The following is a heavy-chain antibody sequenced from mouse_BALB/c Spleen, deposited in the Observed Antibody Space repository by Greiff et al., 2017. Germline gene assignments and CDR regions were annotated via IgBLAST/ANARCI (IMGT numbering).Heavy chain of an antibody. CDR2: IDPYNGGT. D-gene: IGHD1-1*01. J-gene: IGHJ1*01. CDR1: GYSFTDYN. V-gene: IGHV1S135*01. Sequence: VQLQQSGPELVKPGASVKVSCKASGYSFTDYNMHWVKQSHGKSLEWIGYIDPYNGGTSYNQKFKGKATLTVDKSSSTAFMHLNSLTSEDSAVYYGARCCEYGEKGSGYWDLDVWGEGTTVTVSS. CDR3: ARCCEYGEKGSGYWDLDV.